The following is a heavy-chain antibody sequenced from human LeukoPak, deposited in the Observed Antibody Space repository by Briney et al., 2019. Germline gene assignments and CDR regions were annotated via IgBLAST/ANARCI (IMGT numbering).Heavy chain of an antibody. J-gene: IGHJ3*02. CDR1: GFTFSTYW. CDR2: TNQDGSEK. Sequence: GGSLRLSCAASGFTFSTYWMNWVRQAPGKGLEWVANTNQDGSEKYYVDSVKGRFTISRDNAKNSLYLQMNSLRAEDTAVYYCARDPKHYHSSAYYDAFDIWGQGTMVTVSS. V-gene: IGHV3-7*01. CDR3: ARDPKHYHSSAYYDAFDI. D-gene: IGHD3-22*01.